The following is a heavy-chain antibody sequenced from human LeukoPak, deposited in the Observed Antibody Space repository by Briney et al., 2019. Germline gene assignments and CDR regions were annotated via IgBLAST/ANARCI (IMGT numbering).Heavy chain of an antibody. D-gene: IGHD1-1*01. CDR3: AGGGNWNDSDY. CDR2: IYTSGST. CDR1: GGSISTYY. V-gene: IGHV4-4*07. Sequence: SETLSLTCTVSGGSISTYYWSWIRQPAGKGLEWIGHIYTSGSTNYNPSLKSRVTMSVDTSKNQFSLKLSSVTAADTAVYYCAGGGNWNDSDYWGQGTLVTVSS. J-gene: IGHJ4*02.